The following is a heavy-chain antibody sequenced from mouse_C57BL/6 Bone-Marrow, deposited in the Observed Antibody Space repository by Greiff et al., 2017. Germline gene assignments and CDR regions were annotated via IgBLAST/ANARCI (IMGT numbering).Heavy chain of an antibody. J-gene: IGHJ2*01. D-gene: IGHD1-1*01. CDR1: GYSFTDYN. V-gene: IGHV1-39*01. CDR2: INPNYGTT. Sequence: VQLKQSGPELVKPGASVKISCKASGYSFTDYNMNWVKQSNGKSLEWIGVINPNYGTTSYNQKFKGKATLTVDQSSSTAYMQLNSLTSEDSAVDYCARWAHYYGTDYFDYWGQGTTLTVSS. CDR3: ARWAHYYGTDYFDY.